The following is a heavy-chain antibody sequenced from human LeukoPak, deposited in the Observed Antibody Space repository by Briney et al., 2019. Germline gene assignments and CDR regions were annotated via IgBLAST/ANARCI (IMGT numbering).Heavy chain of an antibody. J-gene: IGHJ4*02. D-gene: IGHD6-13*01. CDR3: ARDHLEAAAGTS. CDR2: IYYSGST. CDR1: GGSISSSSYY. V-gene: IGHV4-39*07. Sequence: SETLSLTCTVSGGSISSSSYYWGWIRQPPGKGLEWIGSIYYSGSTYYNPSLKSRVTISVDTSKNQFSLKLSSVTAADTAVYYCARDHLEAAAGTSWGQGTLVTVSS.